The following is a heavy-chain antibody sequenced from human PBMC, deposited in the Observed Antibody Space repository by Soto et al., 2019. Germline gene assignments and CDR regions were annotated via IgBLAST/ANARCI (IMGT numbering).Heavy chain of an antibody. CDR3: AKIRGYDLGSTTFQH. Sequence: VQLLESGGGLVQPGGSLRLSCAASGFTFSSSAMSWVRQAPGKGLDWVSAISGNGDTTYYADSVKGRFTISRDISKNTLYLQMYSLRAEDTAVYYCAKIRGYDLGSTTFQHWGQGTLVTVSS. V-gene: IGHV3-23*01. CDR1: GFTFSSSA. CDR2: ISGNGDTT. D-gene: IGHD5-12*01. J-gene: IGHJ1*01.